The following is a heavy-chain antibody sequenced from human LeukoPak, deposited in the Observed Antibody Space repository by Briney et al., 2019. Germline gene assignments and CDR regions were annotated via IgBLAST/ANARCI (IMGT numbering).Heavy chain of an antibody. Sequence: GSLRLSCAASGFTFSSYAMSWVRQAPGKGLEWVSVIYSGGNTYYADSVKGRFTISRDNSKNTLYLQMSSLRAEDTAVYYCARVRQWLVDYWGQGTLVTVSS. D-gene: IGHD6-19*01. CDR3: ARVRQWLVDY. J-gene: IGHJ4*02. CDR1: GFTFSSYA. CDR2: IYSGGNT. V-gene: IGHV3-53*01.